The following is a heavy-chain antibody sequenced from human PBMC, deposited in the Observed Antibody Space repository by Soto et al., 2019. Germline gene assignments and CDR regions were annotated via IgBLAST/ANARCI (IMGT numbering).Heavy chain of an antibody. V-gene: IGHV1-69*13. D-gene: IGHD2-2*01. CDR2: IIPIFGTA. J-gene: IGHJ6*02. CDR1: GGTFSSYA. CDR3: ARAGIVVVPAAMENYGMDV. Sequence: SVKVSCKASGGTFSSYAISWVRQAPGRGLEWMGGIIPIFGTANYAQKFQGRVTITADESTSTAYMELSSLRSEDTAVYYCARAGIVVVPAAMENYGMDVWGQGTTVTVSS.